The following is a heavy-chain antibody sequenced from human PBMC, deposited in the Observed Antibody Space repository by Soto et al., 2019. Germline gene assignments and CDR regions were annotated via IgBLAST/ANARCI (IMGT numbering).Heavy chain of an antibody. Sequence: GGSLRLSCAASGFTFSSYAMHWVRQAPGRGLEWVAVISYDGSNKYYADSVKGRFTISRDNSKNTLYLQMNSLRAEDTAVYYCARVTYYDSSGYYYDGDGMDVWGQGTTVTVSS. D-gene: IGHD3-22*01. CDR3: ARVTYYDSSGYYYDGDGMDV. V-gene: IGHV3-30-3*01. J-gene: IGHJ6*02. CDR1: GFTFSSYA. CDR2: ISYDGSNK.